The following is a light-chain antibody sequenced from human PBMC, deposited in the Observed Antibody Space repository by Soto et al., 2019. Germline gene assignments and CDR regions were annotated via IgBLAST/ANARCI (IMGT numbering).Light chain of an antibody. CDR3: QHYNSWPRFT. J-gene: IGKJ4*01. CDR1: QSVSSN. Sequence: EIVMTQSPATLSVSPGERATLSCRASQSVSSNLAWYQQKPGQAPRLLIFGASTRATGIPARFSGSGSGTEFTLTISSLQSEDSAVYYCQHYNSWPRFTFGGGTKLDMK. V-gene: IGKV3-15*01. CDR2: GAS.